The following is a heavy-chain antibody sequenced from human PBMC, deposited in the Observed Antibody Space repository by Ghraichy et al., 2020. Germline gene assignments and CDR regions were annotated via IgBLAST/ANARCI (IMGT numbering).Heavy chain of an antibody. CDR2: ISAYNGNT. V-gene: IGHV1-18*04. CDR3: ARSPAATRIPYGMDV. J-gene: IGHJ6*02. CDR1: GYTFTSYG. Sequence: ASVKVSCKVSGYTFTSYGISWVRQAPGQGLEWMGWISAYNGNTNYAQKLQGRVTMTTDTSTSTAYMELRSLRSDDTAVYYCARSPAATRIPYGMDVWGQGTTVTVSS. D-gene: IGHD2-2*01.